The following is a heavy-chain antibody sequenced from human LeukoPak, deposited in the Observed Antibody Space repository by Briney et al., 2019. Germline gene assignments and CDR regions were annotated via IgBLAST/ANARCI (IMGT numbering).Heavy chain of an antibody. CDR3: ARAPNYDLWSGYYIPCDY. Sequence: ASVKVSCKASGYTFTSYGISWVRQAPGQGLEWMGWISAYNGNTNYAQKLQGRVTMTTDTSTSTAYMELRSLRSDDTAVYYCARAPNYDLWSGYYIPCDYWGQGTLVTVSS. CDR2: ISAYNGNT. V-gene: IGHV1-18*01. J-gene: IGHJ4*02. CDR1: GYTFTSYG. D-gene: IGHD3-3*01.